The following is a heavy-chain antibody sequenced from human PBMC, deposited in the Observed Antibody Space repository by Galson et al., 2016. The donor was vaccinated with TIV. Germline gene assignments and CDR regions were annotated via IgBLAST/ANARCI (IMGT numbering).Heavy chain of an antibody. J-gene: IGHJ4*02. CDR2: IWYDGGNK. V-gene: IGHV3-33*06. CDR1: GFTFNIYG. D-gene: IGHD2/OR15-2a*01. CDR3: AKNRKTIDY. Sequence: SLRLSCAASGFTFNIYGMHWVRQAPGKGLEWVAVIWYDGGNKYYADSVEGRFTISRDNSKNTLYLQINSLRAEDTAVYYCAKNRKTIDYWGQGTLVTVSS.